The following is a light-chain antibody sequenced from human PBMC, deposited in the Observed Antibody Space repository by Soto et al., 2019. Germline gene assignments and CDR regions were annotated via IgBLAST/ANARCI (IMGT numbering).Light chain of an antibody. V-gene: IGKV1-39*01. Sequence: DIQMTQSPSALSASVGDRVTITCRASQNIKKYLNWYRQKPGKAPDLLIYTASSLQVGFPSRFSGSGSGTDFSLTITSLQPEDSAIYFCQQSFSAPLTFGGGTRLEIK. CDR1: QNIKKY. CDR2: TAS. CDR3: QQSFSAPLT. J-gene: IGKJ5*01.